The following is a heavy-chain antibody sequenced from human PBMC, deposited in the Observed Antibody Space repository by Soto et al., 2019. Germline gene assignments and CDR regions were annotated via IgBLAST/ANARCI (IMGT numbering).Heavy chain of an antibody. V-gene: IGHV1-18*04. CDR1: GYTFTSYG. CDR3: ASSGIAATLDY. Sequence: GASGKVSCKASGYTFTSYGISWVRQAPGQGLEGMGWISAYNGNKTYAQKLQGRVTMTTATSTSTAYMEMRSLRSDDTAVYYCASSGIAATLDYWGQGSLVTVYS. D-gene: IGHD6-13*01. J-gene: IGHJ4*02. CDR2: ISAYNGNK.